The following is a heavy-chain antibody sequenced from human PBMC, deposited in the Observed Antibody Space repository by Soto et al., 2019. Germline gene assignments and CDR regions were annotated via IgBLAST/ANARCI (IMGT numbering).Heavy chain of an antibody. CDR1: GGSISSYY. V-gene: IGHV4-59*01. J-gene: IGHJ5*02. CDR2: IYYSGST. Sequence: QVQLQESGPGLVKPSETLSLTCTVSGGSISSYYWSWIRQPPGKGLEWIGYIYYSGSTNYNPSLKSRVTISVDTSKNQFSLKLSSVTAADTAVYYCARVKRLTGIAAAPNWFDPWGQGTLVTVSS. CDR3: ARVKRLTGIAAAPNWFDP. D-gene: IGHD6-13*01.